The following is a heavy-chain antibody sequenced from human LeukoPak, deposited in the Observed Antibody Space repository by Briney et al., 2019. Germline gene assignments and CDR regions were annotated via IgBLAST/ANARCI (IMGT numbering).Heavy chain of an antibody. CDR2: IYPGDSDT. J-gene: IGHJ5*02. CDR1: GYSFTSYW. CDR3: ARTEHYDFWSGYIERYNWFDP. D-gene: IGHD3-3*01. Sequence: GESLKISCKGSGYSFTSYWIGWVRQMPGKGLEWMGIIYPGDSDTRYSPSFQGQVTISADKSISTAYLQWSSLKASDTAMYYCARTEHYDFWSGYIERYNWFDPWGQGTLVTVSS. V-gene: IGHV5-51*01.